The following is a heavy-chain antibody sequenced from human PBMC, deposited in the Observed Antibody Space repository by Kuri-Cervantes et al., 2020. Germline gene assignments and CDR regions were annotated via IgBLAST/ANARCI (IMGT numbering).Heavy chain of an antibody. V-gene: IGHV3-7*01. CDR1: GFTFSSYW. Sequence: GESLKISCAASGFTFSSYWMSWVRQAPGKGLEWVANIKQDGSEKYYVDSVKGRFTISRDNAKNSLYLQMNSLRAEDTAVYYCARDLDIQLWLAASPGCLDYWGQGTLVTVSS. CDR2: IKQDGSEK. D-gene: IGHD5-18*01. CDR3: ARDLDIQLWLAASPGCLDY. J-gene: IGHJ4*02.